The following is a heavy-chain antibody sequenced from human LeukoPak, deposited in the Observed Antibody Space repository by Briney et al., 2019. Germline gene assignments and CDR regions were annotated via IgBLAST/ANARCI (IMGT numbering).Heavy chain of an antibody. Sequence: EGSLRLSCAASGFTFSAYWMHWVRQAPGMGLVWVSHIDDDGSGASYADSVKGRFTISRDNARDTLYLQMNSLRAEDTAVYYCARIGPSGSGSYFFLDPWGQGTPVTVSS. V-gene: IGHV3-74*01. CDR1: GFTFSAYW. CDR2: IDDDGSGA. J-gene: IGHJ5*02. D-gene: IGHD3-10*01. CDR3: ARIGPSGSGSYFFLDP.